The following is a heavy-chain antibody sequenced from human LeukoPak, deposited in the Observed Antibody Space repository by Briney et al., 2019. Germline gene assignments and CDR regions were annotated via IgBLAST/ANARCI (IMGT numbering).Heavy chain of an antibody. J-gene: IGHJ4*02. Sequence: GGSLRLSCAASGFTFSSYGMHWVRQAPGKGLEWVAVISYDGSSKYYADSVKGRFTISRDNSKNTLYLQMNSLRAEDTAVYYCAKDVDYDSSSALDYWGQGTLVTVSS. CDR2: ISYDGSSK. V-gene: IGHV3-30*18. D-gene: IGHD3-22*01. CDR1: GFTFSSYG. CDR3: AKDVDYDSSSALDY.